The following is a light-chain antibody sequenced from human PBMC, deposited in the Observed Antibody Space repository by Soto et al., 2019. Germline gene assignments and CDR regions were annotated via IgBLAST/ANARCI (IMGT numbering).Light chain of an antibody. V-gene: IGLV2-14*01. CDR3: SSYTSDITQV. CDR2: EVT. CDR1: SSNLGNNV. J-gene: IGLJ2*01. Sequence: QSVLTQPPSASGTPGQRVTISCSGTSSNLGNNVLTWYQQLPGAAPKLLIYEVTIRPSGVSNRFSGSKSGNTASLTISGLQAEDEADYYCSSYTSDITQVFGGGTKLTVL.